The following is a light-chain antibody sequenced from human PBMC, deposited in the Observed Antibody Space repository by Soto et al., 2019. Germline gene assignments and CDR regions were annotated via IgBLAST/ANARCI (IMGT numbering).Light chain of an antibody. CDR2: VAS. Sequence: DIQLTQSPSFLSASVGDRVTITCRASQGISSHLAWYQQQPGKAPKLLIYVASTLQSGVPSRFSGSGSGTEFTLTISRLQPEDFASYYCQQLNSYPITFGRGTRLEIK. J-gene: IGKJ5*01. CDR1: QGISSH. V-gene: IGKV1-9*01. CDR3: QQLNSYPIT.